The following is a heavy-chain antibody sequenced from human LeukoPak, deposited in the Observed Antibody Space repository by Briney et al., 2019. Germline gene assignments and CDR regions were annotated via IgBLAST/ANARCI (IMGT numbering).Heavy chain of an antibody. D-gene: IGHD3-10*01. CDR3: AKDQGNFTSAGY. CDR2: IQYDGSNK. Sequence: GGSLRLSCAASGFTFSTYGMHWVRQAPGKGLEWVAFIQYDGSNKYYTDSVKGRFTISRDNSKNTLYLQMNSLRAEDTAVYYFAKDQGNFTSAGYWGQGTLVTVSS. V-gene: IGHV3-30*02. J-gene: IGHJ4*02. CDR1: GFTFSTYG.